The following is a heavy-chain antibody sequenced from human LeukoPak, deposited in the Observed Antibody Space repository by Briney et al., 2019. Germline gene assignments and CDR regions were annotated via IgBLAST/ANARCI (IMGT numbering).Heavy chain of an antibody. CDR3: AHSAYNGYRGGYFFVY. V-gene: IGHV2-5*02. CDR2: IYWDDAK. J-gene: IGHJ4*02. Sequence: SGPTLVNPIQTLTLTCTFSGFSLTTNELAVGWIRQPPGKALEWLALIYWDDAKRYSPSLKSRLTITKDTSKNQVVLTMTNMDPVDTATYYCAHSAYNGYRGGYFFVYWGQGTLVAVSS. CDR1: GFSLTTNELA. D-gene: IGHD5-12*01.